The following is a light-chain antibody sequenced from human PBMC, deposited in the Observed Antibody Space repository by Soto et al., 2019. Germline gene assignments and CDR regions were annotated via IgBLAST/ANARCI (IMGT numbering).Light chain of an antibody. V-gene: IGLV2-18*02. CDR2: EVN. Sequence: QSALTQPPSVSGSPGQSVTISCTGTSSDVGSYNRVSWYQQPPGTAPKLMIYEVNNRPSGVPDRFSGSKSGNTASLTISGLQAEDEADYYCSSYTSSRTYVFGNGTKLTVL. J-gene: IGLJ1*01. CDR3: SSYTSSRTYV. CDR1: SSDVGSYNR.